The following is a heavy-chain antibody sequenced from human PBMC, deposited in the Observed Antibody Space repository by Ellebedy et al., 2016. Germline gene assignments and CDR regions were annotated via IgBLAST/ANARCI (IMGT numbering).Heavy chain of an antibody. D-gene: IGHD5-24*01. V-gene: IGHV3-21*01. Sequence: GESLKISCAASGFTFSNYHMNWVRQAPGKGLEWVSSISSSSSHFYYADSVKGRFTISRDNAKNSLYLQMSSLRAEDTAVYYCARLARVEMATTYYYYYGMDVWGQGTTVTVSS. CDR3: ARLARVEMATTYYYYYGMDV. CDR2: ISSSSSHF. J-gene: IGHJ6*02. CDR1: GFTFSNYH.